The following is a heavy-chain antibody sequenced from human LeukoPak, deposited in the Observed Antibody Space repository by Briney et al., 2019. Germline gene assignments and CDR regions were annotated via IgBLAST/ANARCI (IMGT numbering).Heavy chain of an antibody. V-gene: IGHV4-39*07. CDR1: GDSISSGRYY. J-gene: IGHJ5*02. CDR3: ARGSPHPGPPNLFDP. CDR2: IYYSGST. Sequence: SETLSLTCTVSGDSISSGRYYWGWIRQPPGKGLEWIGSIYYSGSTYYNPSLKSRVTISVDTSKNHFSLKLSSVTAADTAVYYCARGSPHPGPPNLFDPWGQGTLVTVSS. D-gene: IGHD5-24*01.